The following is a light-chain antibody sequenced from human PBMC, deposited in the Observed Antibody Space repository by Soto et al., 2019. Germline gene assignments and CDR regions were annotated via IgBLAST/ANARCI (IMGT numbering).Light chain of an antibody. CDR2: GAS. CDR1: QSVSRSY. CDR3: QQYGESPPWT. V-gene: IGKV3-20*01. Sequence: EIVLTQSPGTLSLSPGERATLSCRASQSVSRSYLAWYQKKPGQAPRLLIYGASIRATGIPDRFSGSGSGTDFSLTINKLEPEDFAVYYWQQYGESPPWTFGQGTSVEIK. J-gene: IGKJ1*01.